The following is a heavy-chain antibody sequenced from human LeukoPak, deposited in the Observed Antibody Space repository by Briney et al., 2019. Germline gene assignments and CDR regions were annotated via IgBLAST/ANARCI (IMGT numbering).Heavy chain of an antibody. D-gene: IGHD4-11*01. J-gene: IGHJ3*02. CDR1: GFTFNTYP. V-gene: IGHV3-69-1*01. Sequence: GGSLRLSCAASGFTFNTYPMNWVRQAPGKGLEWISHIRDSGITDYADSVKGRFTISRDNAKNSLYLQLNSLRAEDTAVYYCAKRYSNYAADAFDIWGQGTMVTVSS. CDR3: AKRYSNYAADAFDI. CDR2: IRDSGIT.